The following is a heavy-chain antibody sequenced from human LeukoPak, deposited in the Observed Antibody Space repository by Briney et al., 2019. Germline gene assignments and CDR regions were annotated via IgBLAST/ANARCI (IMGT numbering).Heavy chain of an antibody. J-gene: IGHJ4*02. V-gene: IGHV3-43*01. Sequence: PVGSLRLSCAASGFTFDDYTMHWVRQPPGKGLEWVSLINWDGDITEYADSVKGRFTISRDNSKNSLFLQMNSLRTEDTALYYCAKGNILTGPPDSWGQGTLVTVSS. CDR1: GFTFDDYT. CDR3: AKGNILTGPPDS. D-gene: IGHD3-9*01. CDR2: INWDGDIT.